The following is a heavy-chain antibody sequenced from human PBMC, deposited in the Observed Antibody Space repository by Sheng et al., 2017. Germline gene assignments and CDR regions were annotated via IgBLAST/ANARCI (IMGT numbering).Heavy chain of an antibody. Sequence: EVQLVESGGGLVQPGGSRETLLCSLWIPLPVSYWMHWVRPSSREGAVWVSRTNEDGRRTDYADSVRGRFTISRDNSKNTLYLEMHSLTVEDTAVYYCGRDLSGRDDYWGRGRPWSPSPQ. CDR1: IPLPVSYW. J-gene: IGHJ4*03. D-gene: IGHD3-16*02. V-gene: IGHV3-74*01. CDR2: TNEDGRRT. CDR3: GRDLSGRDDY.